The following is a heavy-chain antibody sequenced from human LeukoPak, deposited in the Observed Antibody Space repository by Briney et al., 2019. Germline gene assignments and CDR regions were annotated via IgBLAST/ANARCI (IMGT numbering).Heavy chain of an antibody. V-gene: IGHV1-69*13. CDR3: ASRLYCSNTRCRNFPFAY. J-gene: IGHJ4*02. CDR2: IIPIFGTA. D-gene: IGHD2-2*01. Sequence: ASVKVSCMASGGTFSSYAINWVRQAPRQRLEWMGGIIPIFGTANYAQKCQDRVTITADESTSTAYMELSSLRSEDTAIYYCASRLYCSNTRCRNFPFAYWGQGTLVTVSS. CDR1: GGTFSSYA.